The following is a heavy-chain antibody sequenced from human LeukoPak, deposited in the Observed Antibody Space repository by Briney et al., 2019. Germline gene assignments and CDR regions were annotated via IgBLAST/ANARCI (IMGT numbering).Heavy chain of an antibody. J-gene: IGHJ4*02. V-gene: IGHV1-24*01. CDR1: GYTLTELS. CDR2: FDPEDGET. Sequence: ASVKVSCKVSGYTLTELSMHWVRPPPGKGLEGMGGFDPEDGETIYAQKFQGRVTMTEDTSTDTAYMELSSLRSEDTAVYYCATYYYDSSGEGFIDYWGQGTLVTVSS. D-gene: IGHD3-22*01. CDR3: ATYYYDSSGEGFIDY.